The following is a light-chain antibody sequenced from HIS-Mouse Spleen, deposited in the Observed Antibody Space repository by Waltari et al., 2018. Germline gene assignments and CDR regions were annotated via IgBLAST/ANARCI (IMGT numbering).Light chain of an antibody. CDR2: QDS. J-gene: IGLJ2*01. CDR3: QVWDSSTVV. Sequence: SYELTQPPSVSVSPGQTASITCSGDKLGDKYACWYQQKPGQSPVLVIYQDSKRPSGIPGRFSGSNSGNTATLTISGTQAMDEADYYCQVWDSSTVVFGGGTKLTVL. CDR1: KLGDKY. V-gene: IGLV3-1*01.